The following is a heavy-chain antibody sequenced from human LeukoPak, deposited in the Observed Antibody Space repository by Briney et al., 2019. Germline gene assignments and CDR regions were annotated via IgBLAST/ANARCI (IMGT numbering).Heavy chain of an antibody. CDR1: GGSISSGSYY. J-gene: IGHJ4*02. CDR2: IYTSGST. Sequence: PSQTLSLTCTVSGGSISSGSYYWSWIRQPAGKGLEWIGRIYTSGSTNYNPSLKSRVTISVDTSKNQFSLKLSSVTAADTAVYYCARGAARSDYWGQGTLVTVSS. CDR3: ARGAARSDY. V-gene: IGHV4-61*02. D-gene: IGHD6-6*01.